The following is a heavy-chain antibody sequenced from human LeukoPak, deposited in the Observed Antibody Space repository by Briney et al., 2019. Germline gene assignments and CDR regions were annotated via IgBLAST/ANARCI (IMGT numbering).Heavy chain of an antibody. V-gene: IGHV4-39*01. CDR2: VYYGETT. CDR3: ARHEASYFYYCMDV. CDR1: GGSISSTTYY. Sequence: ASETLSLTCTVSGGSISSTTYYWAWIRQPPGMGLEWIGSVYYGETTYYNPSLESRVTISVDTSKNQFSLRLNSVTAADTAVYYCARHEASYFYYCMDVWGAGTTVIVSS. J-gene: IGHJ6*03.